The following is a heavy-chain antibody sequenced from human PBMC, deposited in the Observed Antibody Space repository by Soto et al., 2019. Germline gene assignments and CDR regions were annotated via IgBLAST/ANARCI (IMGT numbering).Heavy chain of an antibody. Sequence: PGGSLRLSCAASGFTFGSYWMTWVRQAPGKGLEWVANIKQDVSEKYYVDSVMGRFTISRDNAKNSLYLQMNSLRAEDTAVYYCARSGPLDYWGQGTLVTVSS. V-gene: IGHV3-7*02. D-gene: IGHD6-19*01. CDR1: GFTFGSYW. J-gene: IGHJ4*02. CDR3: ARSGPLDY. CDR2: IKQDVSEK.